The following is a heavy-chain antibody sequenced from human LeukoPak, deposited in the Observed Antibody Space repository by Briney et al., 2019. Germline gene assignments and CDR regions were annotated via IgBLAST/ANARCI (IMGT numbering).Heavy chain of an antibody. CDR3: ARGGNYAPFVY. Sequence: PGGSLRLSCVVSGFTFRNEEMNWVRQAPGKGLEWIAYISNTGSPIHYRDSVKGRFTISRDNAQSSLFLQMNSLRPDDTAIYYCARGGNYAPFVYWCQGALVAVSS. V-gene: IGHV3-48*03. CDR1: GFTFRNEE. J-gene: IGHJ4*02. D-gene: IGHD1-26*01. CDR2: ISNTGSPI.